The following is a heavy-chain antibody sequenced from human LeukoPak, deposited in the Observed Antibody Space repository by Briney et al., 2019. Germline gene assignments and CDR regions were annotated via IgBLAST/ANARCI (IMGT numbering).Heavy chain of an antibody. CDR1: GDSLFTNSVA. Sequence: SQTLSLTCAISGDSLFTNSVAWNWIRQSPSRGLEWLGRTYYRSKWSFDYAVSVKSRITINADTSKNQFSLQLISVTPEDTAVYYCARGKYTSFDNWGQGTLVTVSS. CDR2: TYYRSKWSF. V-gene: IGHV6-1*01. CDR3: ARGKYTSFDN. D-gene: IGHD2-2*01. J-gene: IGHJ4*02.